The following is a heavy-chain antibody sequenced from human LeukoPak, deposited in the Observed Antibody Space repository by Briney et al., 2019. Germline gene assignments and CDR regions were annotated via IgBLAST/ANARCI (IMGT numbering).Heavy chain of an antibody. CDR3: ARGLITIFGAVTDGWFDP. J-gene: IGHJ5*02. V-gene: IGHV4-34*01. CDR1: GGSFSGYY. D-gene: IGHD3-3*01. CDR2: INHSGST. Sequence: SETLSLTCAVYGGSFSGYYWSWIRQPPGKGLEWIGEINHSGSTNYNPSLKSRVTISVDTSKNQFSLRLSSVTAADTAVYYCARGLITIFGAVTDGWFDPWGQGTLVTVSS.